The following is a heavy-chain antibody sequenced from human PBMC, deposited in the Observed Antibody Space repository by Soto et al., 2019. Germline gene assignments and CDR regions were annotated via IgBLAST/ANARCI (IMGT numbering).Heavy chain of an antibody. J-gene: IGHJ5*02. CDR1: GGSFNDYV. CDR2: IYYSGST. V-gene: IGHV4-30-4*08. D-gene: IGHD5-18*01. Sequence: SETLSLTCAVYGGSFNDYVWSWIRQPPGKGLEWIGYIYYSGSTYYNPSLKSRVTISVDTSKNQFSLKLSSVTAADTAVYYCARGGDTAMVSIGWFDPWGQGTLVTVSS. CDR3: ARGGDTAMVSIGWFDP.